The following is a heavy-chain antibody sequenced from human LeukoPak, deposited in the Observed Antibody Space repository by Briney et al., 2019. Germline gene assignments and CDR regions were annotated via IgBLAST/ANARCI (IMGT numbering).Heavy chain of an antibody. J-gene: IGHJ5*02. Sequence: GGSLRLSCAASESTFSSYSMNWVRQAPGKGLEWVAVISYDGSNKYYADSVKGRFTISGDNSKNTLYLQMNSLRPEDTAVYYCARDRVGIQVPAANTNWFDPWGQGTLVTVSS. CDR3: ARDRVGIQVPAANTNWFDP. D-gene: IGHD2-2*01. CDR2: ISYDGSNK. V-gene: IGHV3-30*03. CDR1: ESTFSSYS.